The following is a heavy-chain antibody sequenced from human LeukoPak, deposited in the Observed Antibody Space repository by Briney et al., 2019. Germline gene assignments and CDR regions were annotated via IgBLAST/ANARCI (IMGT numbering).Heavy chain of an antibody. D-gene: IGHD3-3*01. CDR3: AKVTGYYDFWSGYYDY. Sequence: PGGSLRLSCAASGFTFDDYAMHWVRHAPGKGLEWVSGISWNSGSIGYADSVKGRFTISRDNAKNPLYLQMNSLRAEDTALYYCAKVTGYYDFWSGYYDYWGQGTLVTVSS. J-gene: IGHJ4*02. CDR1: GFTFDDYA. CDR2: ISWNSGSI. V-gene: IGHV3-9*01.